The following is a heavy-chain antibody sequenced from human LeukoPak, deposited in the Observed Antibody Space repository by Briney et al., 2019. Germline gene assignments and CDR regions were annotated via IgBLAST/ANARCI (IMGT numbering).Heavy chain of an antibody. J-gene: IGHJ4*02. D-gene: IGHD1-26*01. CDR3: ARDQVGATAFDY. V-gene: IGHV1-18*01. Sequence: VSVKVSCKASGGTFSSYAISWVRQAPGRGLEWMGWISAYNGNTNYAQKLQGRVTMTTGTSTSTAYMELRSLRSDDTAVYYCARDQVGATAFDYWGQGTLVTVSS. CDR1: GGTFSSYA. CDR2: ISAYNGNT.